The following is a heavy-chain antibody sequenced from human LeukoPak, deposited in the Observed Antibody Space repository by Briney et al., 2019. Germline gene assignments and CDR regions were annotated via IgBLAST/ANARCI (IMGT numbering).Heavy chain of an antibody. CDR1: GFTFDDYA. V-gene: IGHV3-9*01. Sequence: GGSLRLSCAASGFTFDDYAMHWARQAPGKGLEWVSGISWNSGSIGYADSVKGRFTISRDNAKNSLFLQMNSLRVEDTALYYCAKAIGTMVRGVFDYWGQGTLVTVSS. CDR2: ISWNSGSI. D-gene: IGHD3-10*01. CDR3: AKAIGTMVRGVFDY. J-gene: IGHJ4*02.